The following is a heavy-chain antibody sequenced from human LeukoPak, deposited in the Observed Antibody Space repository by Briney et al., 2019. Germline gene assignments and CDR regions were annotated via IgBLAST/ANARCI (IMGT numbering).Heavy chain of an antibody. CDR2: ISGSGGST. CDR1: GFTFSSYA. J-gene: IGHJ4*02. Sequence: GGSLRLSCAASGFTFSSYAMSWVRQAPGKGLEWVSAISGSGGSTYYADSVKGRFTTSRDNSKNTLYLQMNSLRAEDTAVYYCAKGVSIAVAGSFDYWGQGTLVTVSS. D-gene: IGHD6-19*01. V-gene: IGHV3-23*01. CDR3: AKGVSIAVAGSFDY.